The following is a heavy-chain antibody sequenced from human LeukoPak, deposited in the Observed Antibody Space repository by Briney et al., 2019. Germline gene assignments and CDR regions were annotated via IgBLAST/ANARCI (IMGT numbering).Heavy chain of an antibody. Sequence: GGSLRLXCAASGFTFSGYAMSWVRQAPGKELEWVSAISGSGGSTYYADSVKGRFTISRDNSKNTLYLQMNSLRAEDTAVYYCAKFVHIAFDIWGQGTMVTVSS. CDR1: GFTFSGYA. CDR2: ISGSGGST. CDR3: AKFVHIAFDI. J-gene: IGHJ3*02. D-gene: IGHD1-1*01. V-gene: IGHV3-23*01.